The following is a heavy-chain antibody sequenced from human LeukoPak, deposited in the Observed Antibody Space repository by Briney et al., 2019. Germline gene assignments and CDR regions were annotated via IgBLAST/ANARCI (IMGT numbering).Heavy chain of an antibody. J-gene: IGHJ4*02. CDR1: GFTFSSYG. CDR3: ARDRGYYYTTSFDY. D-gene: IGHD3-10*01. Sequence: GGSLRLSCAASGFTFSSYGMHWVRQAPGKGLEGVAVIWYDGSNKYYADSVKGRFTISRDNSKNTLYLQMNSLRAEDTAVYYCARDRGYYYTTSFDYWGQGTLVTVSS. V-gene: IGHV3-33*01. CDR2: IWYDGSNK.